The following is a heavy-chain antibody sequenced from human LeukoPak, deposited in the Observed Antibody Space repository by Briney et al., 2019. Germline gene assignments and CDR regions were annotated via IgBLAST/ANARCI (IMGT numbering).Heavy chain of an antibody. Sequence: GRSLRLSCAASGFTFDDYAMHWVRQAPGKGLEWVSGISWNSGSIGYADSVKGRFTISRDNAKNSLYLQMNSLRAEDTALYYCAKDAGPGLPLDYWGQGTLVTVSS. J-gene: IGHJ4*02. V-gene: IGHV3-9*01. CDR1: GFTFDDYA. CDR3: AKDAGPGLPLDY. CDR2: ISWNSGSI. D-gene: IGHD5-12*01.